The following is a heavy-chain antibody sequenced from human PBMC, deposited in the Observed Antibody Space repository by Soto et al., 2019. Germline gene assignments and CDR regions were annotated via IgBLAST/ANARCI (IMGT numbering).Heavy chain of an antibody. Sequence: EVQLVESGGGLVKPGGSLRLSCAASGFTFSSYSMNWVRQAPGKGLEWVSSISSSSSYIYYADSVKGRFTISRDNAKNALYLQMNSLRAEDTAVDYCARGSYYYYYGMAVWGQGTTVTVSS. CDR2: ISSSSSYI. CDR1: GFTFSSYS. CDR3: ARGSYYYYYGMAV. J-gene: IGHJ6*02. V-gene: IGHV3-21*01.